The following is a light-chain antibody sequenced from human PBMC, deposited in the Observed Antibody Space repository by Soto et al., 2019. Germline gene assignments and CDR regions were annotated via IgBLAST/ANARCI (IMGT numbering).Light chain of an antibody. CDR2: ATS. V-gene: IGKV3-15*01. CDR3: QQYNNWPLT. J-gene: IGKJ4*01. Sequence: EIVMTQSPATLSVSPGERATLSCMASHRVSSYLAWYQQKPGQAPRLLIFATSTRATGIPARFSGSGSGTEFTLTISSLQSEDSAVYYCQQYNNWPLTFGGGTKV. CDR1: HRVSSY.